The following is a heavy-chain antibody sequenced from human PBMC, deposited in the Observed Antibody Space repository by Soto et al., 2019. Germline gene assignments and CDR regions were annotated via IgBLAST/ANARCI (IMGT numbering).Heavy chain of an antibody. Sequence: EVQLLESGGTLVQPGGSLRLSCATSGFTFSAYSMSWVRQAPGKGPEWVSAIAGGGSTYYGDSVKGRFTVSRDNSKSTLFLQMNSLRVDDTAVYYCAKVPWDYRGNGMDVWGQGTTVIVSS. CDR3: AKVPWDYRGNGMDV. V-gene: IGHV3-23*01. CDR2: IAGGGST. CDR1: GFTFSAYS. J-gene: IGHJ6*02. D-gene: IGHD4-4*01.